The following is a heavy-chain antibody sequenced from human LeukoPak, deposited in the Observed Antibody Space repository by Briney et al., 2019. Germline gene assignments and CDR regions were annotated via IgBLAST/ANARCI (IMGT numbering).Heavy chain of an antibody. J-gene: IGHJ4*02. Sequence: GESLKISCKGSGYSFSSYWIGWVRQMPGKGLEWMGVIYPGDSDTRYSPSFQGQVTISADKSIDTAYLQWSSLEASDTAIYYRAKTNRVKGYYGSGTYSFDYWGQGTLVTVSS. CDR2: IYPGDSDT. V-gene: IGHV5-51*01. D-gene: IGHD3-10*01. CDR1: GYSFSSYW. CDR3: AKTNRVKGYYGSGTYSFDY.